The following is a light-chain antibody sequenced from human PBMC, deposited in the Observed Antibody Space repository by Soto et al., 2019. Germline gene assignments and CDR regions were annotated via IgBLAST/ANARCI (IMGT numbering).Light chain of an antibody. CDR3: VQYDRFPAT. V-gene: IGKV1-16*01. Sequence: DIQMTQSPSSLSASVGGRVTITCRASQDINNFLAWFQQKPGKAPKPLIYSASSLQDGVPSRFSDSGSGTHFTLTISSLQPEDFATYFCVQYDRFPATFGGGTRVDIE. CDR1: QDINNF. J-gene: IGKJ4*01. CDR2: SAS.